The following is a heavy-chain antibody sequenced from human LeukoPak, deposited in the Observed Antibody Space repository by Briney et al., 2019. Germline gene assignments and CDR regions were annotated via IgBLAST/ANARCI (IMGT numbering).Heavy chain of an antibody. CDR1: SGSISSSSYS. Sequence: SETLSLTCTVSSGSISSSSYSWGWIRQPPGKGLKWIGSIYYSGSTYYNPSLKSRVTISVDTSKNQFSLKLSSVTAADTAVYYCASLRERSYYARGFDYWGQGTLVTVSS. V-gene: IGHV4-39*01. D-gene: IGHD1-26*01. J-gene: IGHJ4*02. CDR3: ASLRERSYYARGFDY. CDR2: IYYSGST.